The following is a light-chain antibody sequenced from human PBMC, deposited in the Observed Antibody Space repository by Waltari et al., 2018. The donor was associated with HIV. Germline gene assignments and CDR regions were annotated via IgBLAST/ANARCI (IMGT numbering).Light chain of an antibody. Sequence: EIVLTQSPATLSVSPGDTAILSCRASQSVGRLLAWYQQNTGQPPRLLLYETSTRAAGTPGRFNGSGSGTDFALTITDVEPADVAVYYCQQRESWPPVTFGGGTRV. CDR2: ETS. J-gene: IGKJ4*01. CDR1: QSVGRL. CDR3: QQRESWPPVT. V-gene: IGKV3-11*01.